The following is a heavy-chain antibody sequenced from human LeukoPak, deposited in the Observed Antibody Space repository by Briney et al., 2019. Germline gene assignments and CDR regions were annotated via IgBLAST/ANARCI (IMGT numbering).Heavy chain of an antibody. Sequence: PSQTLSLTCTVSGGSISSGGYYWSWIRQHPGKGLEWIGYIYYSGSTYYNPSLKSRVTISVDTSKNQFSLQLSSVTAADTAVYFCARQNSGARLNVWGQGTTVTVSS. CDR1: GGSISSGGYY. J-gene: IGHJ6*02. V-gene: IGHV4-31*03. CDR2: IYYSGST. CDR3: ARQNSGARLNV. D-gene: IGHD6-25*01.